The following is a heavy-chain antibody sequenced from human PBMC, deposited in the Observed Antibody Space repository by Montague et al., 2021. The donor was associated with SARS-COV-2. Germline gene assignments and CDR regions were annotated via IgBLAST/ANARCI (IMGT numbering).Heavy chain of an antibody. J-gene: IGHJ4*02. CDR2: TSSSGSTI. V-gene: IGHV3-48*03. CDR3: ARDPFYDILTGYYSN. CDR1: GFTFSSYE. Sequence: SLRLSCAASGFTFSSYEMNWVRQAPGKGLEWVSYTSSSGSTIYYADSVKGRFTISRDNAENSLYLQMNSLRAEDTAVYYCARDPFYDILTGYYSNWGQGTLVTVSS. D-gene: IGHD3-9*01.